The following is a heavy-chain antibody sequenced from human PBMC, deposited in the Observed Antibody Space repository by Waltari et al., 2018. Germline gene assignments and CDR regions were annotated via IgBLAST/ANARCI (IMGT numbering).Heavy chain of an antibody. J-gene: IGHJ4*02. V-gene: IGHV5-51*01. Sequence: EVQLVQSGTEVKKPGESLKISCKGSGYSFSNYWIGWVRQMPGKSLEWMGLIYPGDSYTRYSPSFQGQVTISVDTSIRTAYLQWTSRKASDSAIYYCARQGSWDSGDFWGQGTLVAVSS. CDR2: IYPGDSYT. CDR1: GYSFSNYW. D-gene: IGHD3-10*01. CDR3: ARQGSWDSGDF.